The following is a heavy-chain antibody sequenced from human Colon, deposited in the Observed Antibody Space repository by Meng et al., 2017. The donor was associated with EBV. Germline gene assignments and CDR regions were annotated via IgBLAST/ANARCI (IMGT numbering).Heavy chain of an antibody. J-gene: IGHJ4*02. CDR1: SDSFTTNGYC. V-gene: IGHV4-39*07. Sequence: PLLRGGGPERLQLSHTLSLACSISSDSFTTNGYCWGWIRHSPGNGLDWIGSIFYCGNSYFNPSLKTRVTISVDTSKNQFSLKLSSVTAADTAIYYCARERGGVTRDFDSWGQGALVTVSS. CDR3: ARERGGVTRDFDS. CDR2: IFYCGNS. D-gene: IGHD3-16*01.